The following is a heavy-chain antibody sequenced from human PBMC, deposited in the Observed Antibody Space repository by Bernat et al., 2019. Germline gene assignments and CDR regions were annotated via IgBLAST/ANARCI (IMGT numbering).Heavy chain of an antibody. D-gene: IGHD1-26*01. CDR2: IYWDDDK. CDR3: AHSLVGATFADSFDT. CDR1: GFSLSTSGVG. V-gene: IGHV2-5*02. Sequence: QITLKESGPTLVKPTQTLTLTCTFSGFSLSTSGVGVGWIRQPPGKALEWLALIYWDDDKRYSPSLKSRRTITKDTSKNLVGLTITTMDPVDNATYYSAHSLVGATFADSFDTWGQGTIVIVYS. J-gene: IGHJ3*02.